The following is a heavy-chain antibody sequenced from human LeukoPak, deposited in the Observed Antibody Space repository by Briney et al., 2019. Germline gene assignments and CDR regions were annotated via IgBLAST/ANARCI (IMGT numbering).Heavy chain of an antibody. Sequence: GGSLRLSCAASGFLFSGFGMHWVRQIPGKGLEWVAFIHHDVITKFYGDSVKGRFTISRENSKNTLYVQMNSLRSDDTAVYYCAKEAVVAPDLDIWGQGTLVTVSS. D-gene: IGHD2-15*01. CDR1: GFLFSGFG. CDR3: AKEAVVAPDLDI. J-gene: IGHJ4*02. CDR2: IHHDVITK. V-gene: IGHV3-30*02.